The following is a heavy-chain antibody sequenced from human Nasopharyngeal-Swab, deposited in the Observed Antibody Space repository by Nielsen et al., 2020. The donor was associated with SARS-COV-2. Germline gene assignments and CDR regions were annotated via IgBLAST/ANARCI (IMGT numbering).Heavy chain of an antibody. CDR1: GFTFSSYW. CDR2: IKQDGSEK. Sequence: GGSLRLSCAASGFTFSSYWMSWVRQAPGKGLEWVANIKQDGSEKYYVDSVKGRFTISRDNAKNSLYLQMNSLRAEDTAVYYCARIGIAVAGALDYWGQGTQVTVSS. V-gene: IGHV3-7*01. J-gene: IGHJ4*02. CDR3: ARIGIAVAGALDY. D-gene: IGHD6-19*01.